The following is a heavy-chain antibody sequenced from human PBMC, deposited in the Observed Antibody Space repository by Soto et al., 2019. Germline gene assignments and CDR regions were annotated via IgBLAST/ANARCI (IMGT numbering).Heavy chain of an antibody. CDR3: AREGRYSGYDLFFDP. CDR2: IIPILGIA. Sequence: SVKVSCKASGGTFSSYTISWVRQAPGQGLEWMGRIIPILGIANYAQKFQGRVTITADKSTSTAYMELSSLRSEDTAVYYCAREGRYSGYDLFFDPWGQGTLVTVSS. D-gene: IGHD5-12*01. CDR1: GGTFSSYT. V-gene: IGHV1-69*04. J-gene: IGHJ5*02.